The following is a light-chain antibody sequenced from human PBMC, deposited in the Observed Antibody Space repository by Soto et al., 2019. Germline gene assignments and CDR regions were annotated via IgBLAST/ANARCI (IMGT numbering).Light chain of an antibody. CDR1: QSNSRW. Sequence: DIQMTQSPSTLSASVGDRVTITCRASQSNSRWLAWYQQKPGKAPKALIYDASTLRSGVPSRFSGGGSGTEFTLTISSLQPDDFATYYCQQYNTYSTFGQGTRLEIK. J-gene: IGKJ5*01. CDR3: QQYNTYST. V-gene: IGKV1-5*01. CDR2: DAS.